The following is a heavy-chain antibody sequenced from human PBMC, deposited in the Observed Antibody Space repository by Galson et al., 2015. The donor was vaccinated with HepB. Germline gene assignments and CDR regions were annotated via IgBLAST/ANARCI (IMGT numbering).Heavy chain of an antibody. CDR2: ISYDGSNK. CDR3: ARDYDFWSSYYVGAFDI. D-gene: IGHD3-3*01. CDR1: GFTFGSYA. J-gene: IGHJ3*02. V-gene: IGHV3-30*04. Sequence: SLRLSCAASGFTFGSYAMHWVRQAPGKGLEWVAVISYDGSNKYYADSVKGRFTISRDNSKNTLYLQMNSLRAEDTAVYYCARDYDFWSSYYVGAFDIWGQGTMVTVSS.